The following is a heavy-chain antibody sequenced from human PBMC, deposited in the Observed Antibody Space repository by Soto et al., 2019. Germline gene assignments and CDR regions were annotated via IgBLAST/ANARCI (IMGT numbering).Heavy chain of an antibody. J-gene: IGHJ5*02. Sequence: PGGSLRLSCAASGFIFENFGMRWVRQAPGKGLEWISSISGSGSKKYYADSVKGRFTISRDNPKSTVYLELNNMSAEETAVYHCAKNQGVELVPLATVDWFDPWGQGSVVTVSS. CDR1: GFIFENFG. CDR2: ISGSGSKK. CDR3: AKNQGVELVPLATVDWFDP. V-gene: IGHV3-23*01. D-gene: IGHD1-26*01.